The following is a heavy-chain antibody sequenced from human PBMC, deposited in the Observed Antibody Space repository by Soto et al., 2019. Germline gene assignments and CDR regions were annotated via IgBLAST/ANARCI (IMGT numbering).Heavy chain of an antibody. CDR1: GGSFSGYY. V-gene: IGHV4-34*01. CDR2: INHSGST. CDR3: ARAPRLITIFGLIHQSFDY. D-gene: IGHD3-3*01. Sequence: SETLSLTCAVYGGSFSGYYWSWIRQPPGKGLEWIGEINHSGSTNYNPSLKSRVTISVDTSKNQFSLRLSSVTAADTAVYYCARAPRLITIFGLIHQSFDYWGQGTLVTVSS. J-gene: IGHJ4*02.